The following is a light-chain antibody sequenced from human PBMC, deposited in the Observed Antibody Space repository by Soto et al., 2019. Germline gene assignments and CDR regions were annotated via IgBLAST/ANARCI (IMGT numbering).Light chain of an antibody. CDR3: QQSYSTPWT. J-gene: IGKJ1*01. CDR2: AAS. Sequence: DLQMTQSPSSLPASVGDRVTITCRASHIITTYLNWYQQKPGKAPSLLIYAASSLHTGVPSRFSGSGSGTDFTLTISSLQPEDFATYYCQQSYSTPWTFGQGTKVEIK. CDR1: HIITTY. V-gene: IGKV1-39*01.